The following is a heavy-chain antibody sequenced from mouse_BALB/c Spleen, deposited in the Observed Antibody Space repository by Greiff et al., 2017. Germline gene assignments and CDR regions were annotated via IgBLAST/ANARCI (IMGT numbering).Heavy chain of an antibody. CDR1: GYTFTNYW. CDR3: ARSGVPYAMDY. CDR2: IYPGGGYT. D-gene: IGHD2-14*01. Sequence: QVQLKQSGAELVRPGTSVKISCKASGYTFTNYWLGWVKQRPGHGLEWIGDIYPGGGYTNYNEKFKGKATLTADTSSSTAYMQLSSLTSEDSAVYFCARSGVPYAMDYWGQGTSVTVSS. J-gene: IGHJ4*01. V-gene: IGHV1-63*02.